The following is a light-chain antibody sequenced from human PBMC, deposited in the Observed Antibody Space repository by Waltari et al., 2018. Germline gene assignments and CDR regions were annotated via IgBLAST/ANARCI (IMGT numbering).Light chain of an antibody. CDR2: DDS. V-gene: IGLV3-21*02. CDR1: NIGGKR. J-gene: IGLJ2*01. Sequence: SYVLTQPPSVSVAPGQTARITCGGNNIGGKRVHWYQQRPAQAPVLVVYDDSDRPSGIPERFSGANSGNTATLTISRVGAGDEADYFCQVWESRSDLVVFGGGTKLTVL. CDR3: QVWESRSDLVV.